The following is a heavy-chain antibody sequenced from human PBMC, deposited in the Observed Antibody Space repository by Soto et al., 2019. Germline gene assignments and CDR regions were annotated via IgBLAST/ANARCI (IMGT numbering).Heavy chain of an antibody. CDR2: IYYSGST. J-gene: IGHJ5*02. CDR1: GGSISSGGYY. Sequence: TLSLTCTVSGGSISSGGYYWSWIRQHPGKGLEWIGYIYYSGSTYYNPSLKSRVTISVDTSKNQFSLKLSSVTAADTAVYYCARYVVVVPAATPNWFDPWGQGTLVTVSS. V-gene: IGHV4-31*03. D-gene: IGHD2-2*01. CDR3: ARYVVVVPAATPNWFDP.